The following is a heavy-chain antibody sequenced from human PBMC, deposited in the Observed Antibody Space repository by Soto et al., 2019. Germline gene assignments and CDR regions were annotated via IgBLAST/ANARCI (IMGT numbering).Heavy chain of an antibody. D-gene: IGHD3-9*01. Sequence: PGGSLRLSCAASGFTFSTYAMSWVRQDPGKGLEWISAISSSGGTIYYADSAKGRFTISRDNSKNTLYLQMNSLRAEDTAVYYCAKGWAPDILTGYDYFDYWGQGTLVTVSS. V-gene: IGHV3-23*01. CDR2: ISSSGGTI. J-gene: IGHJ4*02. CDR3: AKGWAPDILTGYDYFDY. CDR1: GFTFSTYA.